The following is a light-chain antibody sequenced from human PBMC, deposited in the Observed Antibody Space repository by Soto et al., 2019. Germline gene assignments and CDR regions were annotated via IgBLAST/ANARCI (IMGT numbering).Light chain of an antibody. Sequence: QSVLTQPASVSGSPGQSSTISCTRTSSDVGGYNYVSWYQQHPGKAPKLMIYDVSNRPSGVSNRFSGSKSGNTASLTISGLQAEDEADYYCSSYTSSSTLEGVFGTGTKVTVL. CDR3: SSYTSSSTLEGV. J-gene: IGLJ1*01. CDR1: SSDVGGYNY. V-gene: IGLV2-14*01. CDR2: DVS.